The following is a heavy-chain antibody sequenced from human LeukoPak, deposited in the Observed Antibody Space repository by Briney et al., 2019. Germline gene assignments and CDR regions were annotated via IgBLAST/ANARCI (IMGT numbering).Heavy chain of an antibody. D-gene: IGHD5-12*01. CDR1: GYTFTSYY. CDR2: INPSGGST. V-gene: IGHV1-46*01. J-gene: IGHJ4*02. CDR3: ARDAYSGYPADY. Sequence: GASVKVSCKASGYTFTSYYMHWVRQAPGQGLEWMGIINPSGGSTSYAQKFQGRVTMTRDTSTSTVYMELSSLRPEDTAVYYCARDAYSGYPADYWGQGTLVTVSS.